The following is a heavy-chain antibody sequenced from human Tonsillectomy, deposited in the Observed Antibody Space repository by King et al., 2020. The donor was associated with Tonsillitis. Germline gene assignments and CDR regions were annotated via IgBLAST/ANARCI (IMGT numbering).Heavy chain of an antibody. J-gene: IGHJ4*02. V-gene: IGHV1-46*01. CDR3: ARTGQRDIVVVAAAMPEDY. CDR2: INPSGGST. D-gene: IGHD2-2*01. CDR1: GYTFTKYY. Sequence: VQLVESGAEVKKPGASVKVSCKASGYTFTKYYIHWVRQAPGQGLEWMGIINPSGGSTNYAQKFQGRVTMTRGTSTSTVYMELSSLRSEDTAVYYCARTGQRDIVVVAAAMPEDYWGQGTLVTVSS.